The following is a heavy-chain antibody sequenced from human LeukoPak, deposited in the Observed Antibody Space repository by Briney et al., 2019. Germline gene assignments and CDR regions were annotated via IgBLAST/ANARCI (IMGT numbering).Heavy chain of an antibody. CDR1: GYTFTSHV. D-gene: IGHD3-22*01. CDR2: ICAYNGNT. CDR3: AGIYDSSGYYVDY. J-gene: IGHJ4*02. Sequence: GSSVKDSCKATGYTFTSHVISYVRQAPGQGLEWMGLICAYNGNTNNAQKLQGRVTTATNTSTSTAYKELRSLRSARTAVYYCAGIYDSSGYYVDYWGQGNLVTVSS. V-gene: IGHV1-18*01.